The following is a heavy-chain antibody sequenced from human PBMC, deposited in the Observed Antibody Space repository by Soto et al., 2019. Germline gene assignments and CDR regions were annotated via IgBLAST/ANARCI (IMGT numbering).Heavy chain of an antibody. CDR2: ISYDGSNT. CDR1: GFTFSRFS. CDR3: ARDHGMFLSYYYYGMDV. J-gene: IGHJ6*02. Sequence: QVQLVESGGGVVQPGRSLTLSCAASGFTFSRFSMHWVRQAPGKGLAWVAVISYDGSNTHYAESVKGRFNISRDDSKITVFLQMNNLRGDDSAVYYCARDHGMFLSYYYYGMDVWGQVTTVSVSS. D-gene: IGHD3-10*02. V-gene: IGHV3-30-3*01.